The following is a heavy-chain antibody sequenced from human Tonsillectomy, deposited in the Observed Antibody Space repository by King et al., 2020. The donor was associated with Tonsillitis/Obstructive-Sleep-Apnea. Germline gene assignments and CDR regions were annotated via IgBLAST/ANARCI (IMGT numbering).Heavy chain of an antibody. J-gene: IGHJ6*03. CDR3: ARSGGGSDYYGYYYMDV. D-gene: IGHD2-15*01. CDR1: GLSLSTSGTS. Sequence: TLKESGPALVKPTQTITLTCTFSGLSLSTSGTSVSWIRQPPGKALEWLVRIDWDDDKYYSTSLKTRLSISKDTPKNQVVLTMTNMDPVDTATYYCARSGGGSDYYGYYYMDVWGKGTTVTVSS. V-gene: IGHV2-70*04. CDR2: IDWDDDK.